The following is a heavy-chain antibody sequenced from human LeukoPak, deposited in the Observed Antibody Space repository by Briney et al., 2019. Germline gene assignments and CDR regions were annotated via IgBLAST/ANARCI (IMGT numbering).Heavy chain of an antibody. V-gene: IGHV3-21*01. CDR1: GFTFSSYS. Sequence: PGGSLRLSCAAPGFTFSSYSMNWVRQAPGKGLEWVSSISSSSSYIYYADSVKGRFTISRDNAKNSLYLQMSSLRAEDTAVYYCARDHFYSSGWYNNWFDPWGQGTLVTVSS. CDR3: ARDHFYSSGWYNNWFDP. J-gene: IGHJ5*02. CDR2: ISSSSSYI. D-gene: IGHD6-19*01.